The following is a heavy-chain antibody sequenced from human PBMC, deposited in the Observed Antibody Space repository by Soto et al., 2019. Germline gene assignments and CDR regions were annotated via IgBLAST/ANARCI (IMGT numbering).Heavy chain of an antibody. CDR1: GFTFSTYW. CDR2: SNSDGRST. J-gene: IGHJ4*02. D-gene: IGHD6-13*01. CDR3: ARETSSWSLDY. V-gene: IGHV3-74*01. Sequence: GVLRLSCAASGFTFSTYWMHWVRQAPGKGLVWVSRSNSDGRSTDHADSVKGRFTISRDNAKNTLYLQMNSLRVEDTAVYYCARETSSWSLDYWGQGMLVTVSS.